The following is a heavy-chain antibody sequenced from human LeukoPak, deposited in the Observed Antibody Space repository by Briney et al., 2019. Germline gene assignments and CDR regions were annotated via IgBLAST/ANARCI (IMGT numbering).Heavy chain of an antibody. CDR3: ASSIAAQYYYYMDV. CDR2: IKQDGSEK. Sequence: GGSLRLSCAASGFTFNNYWMTWVRQAPGMGLEWVANIKQDGSEKYYVDSVKGRFTISRDIAKNSLYLQMNSLRAEDTAVYYCASSIAAQYYYYMDVWGKGTTVTVSS. D-gene: IGHD6-6*01. CDR1: GFTFNNYW. J-gene: IGHJ6*03. V-gene: IGHV3-7*01.